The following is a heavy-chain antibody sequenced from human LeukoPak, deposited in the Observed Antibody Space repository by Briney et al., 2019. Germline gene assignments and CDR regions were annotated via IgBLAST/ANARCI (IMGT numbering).Heavy chain of an antibody. CDR2: INPSSGAT. V-gene: IGHV1-2*07. J-gene: IGHJ4*02. CDR3: ARIDFWSGYCLDY. CDR1: GYTFTDYY. Sequence: ASVKVSCXASGYTFTDYYMHWVRQAHGQGLEWMGWINPSSGATNYAHKFQGRVTMTRDTSITTASMELSRLRPDDTAVYYCARIDFWSGYCLDYWGQGTLVTVSS. D-gene: IGHD3-3*01.